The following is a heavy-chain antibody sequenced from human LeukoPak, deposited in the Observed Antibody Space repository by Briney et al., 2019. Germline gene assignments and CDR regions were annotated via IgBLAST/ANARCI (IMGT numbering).Heavy chain of an antibody. D-gene: IGHD6-19*01. CDR2: IYYSGST. CDR3: ARDLRTQWLGDAFDI. CDR1: GGSISSYY. V-gene: IGHV4-59*01. Sequence: PSETLSLTCTVSGGSISSYYWSWIRQPPGKGLEWIGYIYYSGSTSYNPSLKSRVTISVDTSKNQFSLKLSSVTAADTAVYYCARDLRTQWLGDAFDIWGQGTMVTVSS. J-gene: IGHJ3*02.